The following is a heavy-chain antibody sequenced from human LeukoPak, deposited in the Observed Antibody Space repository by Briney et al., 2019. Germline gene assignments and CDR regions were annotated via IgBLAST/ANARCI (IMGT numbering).Heavy chain of an antibody. CDR3: ARGGPSSIAAREYYYYYYMDV. CDR2: ISPKSGGT. J-gene: IGHJ6*03. CDR1: GYTFTGAY. D-gene: IGHD6-6*01. V-gene: IGHV1-2*02. Sequence: SVKVSCKASGYTFTGAYLHWVRQAPGRGFEWMGWISPKSGGTNYAQKFQGRVTMTRDTSISTAYMELSRLRSDDTAVYYCARGGPSSIAAREYYYYYYMDVWGKGTTVTVSS.